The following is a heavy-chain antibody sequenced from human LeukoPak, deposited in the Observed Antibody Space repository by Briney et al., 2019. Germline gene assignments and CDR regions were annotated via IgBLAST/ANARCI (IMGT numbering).Heavy chain of an antibody. J-gene: IGHJ4*02. V-gene: IGHV4-34*01. CDR1: GGSFSGYY. CDR2: INQSGST. D-gene: IGHD3-3*01. CDR3: ARTITIFGALGYFDY. Sequence: SETLSLTCAVYGGSFSGYYWSWIRQPPGEGLEWIGEINQSGSTNYNPSLERRVTMSVDTSKNQFSLKLSSVTAADTAVYYCARTITIFGALGYFDYWGQGTLVTVSS.